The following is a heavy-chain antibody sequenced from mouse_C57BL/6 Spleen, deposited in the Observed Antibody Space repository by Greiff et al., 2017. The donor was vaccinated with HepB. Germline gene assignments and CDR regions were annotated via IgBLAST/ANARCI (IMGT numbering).Heavy chain of an antibody. Sequence: EVQLQQSGPELVKPGAPVKISCKASGYTFTDYYMNWVKQSHGKSLEWIGDINPNNGGTSYNQKFKGKATLTVDKSSSTAYMELRSLTSEDSAVYYCARERLLSWFAYWGQGTLVTVSA. CDR3: ARERLLSWFAY. V-gene: IGHV1-26*01. D-gene: IGHD2-10*01. J-gene: IGHJ3*01. CDR1: GYTFTDYY. CDR2: INPNNGGT.